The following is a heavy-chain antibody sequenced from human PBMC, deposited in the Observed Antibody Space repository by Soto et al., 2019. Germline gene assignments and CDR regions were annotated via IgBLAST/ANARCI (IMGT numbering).Heavy chain of an antibody. D-gene: IGHD5-18*01. CDR3: AAGLRDTVYYYYGMDV. V-gene: IGHV1-58*01. CDR2: IVVGSGNT. J-gene: IGHJ6*02. Sequence: ASVKVSCKASGFTFTSSAVQWVRQARGQRLEWIGWIVVGSGNTNYAQKFQERVTIARDMSTSTAYMELSSLRSEDTAVYYCAAGLRDTVYYYYGMDVWGQGTTVTVSS. CDR1: GFTFTSSA.